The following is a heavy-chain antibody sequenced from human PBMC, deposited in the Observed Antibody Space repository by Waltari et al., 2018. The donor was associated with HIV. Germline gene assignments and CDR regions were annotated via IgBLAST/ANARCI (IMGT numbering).Heavy chain of an antibody. J-gene: IGHJ6*02. CDR3: ARDRLQYSYYGMDV. V-gene: IGHV1-46*01. CDR1: GFMFTSSY. Sequence: QVQLVQSGALMEKPGVSMKVSCRPSGFMFTSSYIHWVRQAPGQGLEWMGILNPSDGATNYAQKFQGRVTLTRDTSTSTVYMELGSLTSEDTAVYYCARDRLQYSYYGMDVWGQGTTVIVSS. D-gene: IGHD4-4*01. CDR2: LNPSDGAT.